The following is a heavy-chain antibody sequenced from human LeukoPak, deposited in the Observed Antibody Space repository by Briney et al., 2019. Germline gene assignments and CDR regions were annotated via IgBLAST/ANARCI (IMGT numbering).Heavy chain of an antibody. CDR1: GGSISSYY. CDR2: IYTSGST. D-gene: IGHD3-22*01. J-gene: IGHJ4*02. CDR3: ARDSYYDSSGYRLLDY. V-gene: IGHV4-4*07. Sequence: SETLSLTCTVSGGSISSYYWSWIRQPAGKGLEWIGRIYTSGSTNYNPSLKSRVTMSVDTSKNQFSLKLSSVTAADTAVYYCARDSYYDSSGYRLLDYWGQGTLVTVSS.